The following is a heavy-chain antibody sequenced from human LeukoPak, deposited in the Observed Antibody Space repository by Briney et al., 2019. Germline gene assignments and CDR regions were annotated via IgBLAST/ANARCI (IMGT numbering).Heavy chain of an antibody. CDR3: ARPLEMPNIGDNGDDAFDI. CDR1: GYTFTGYY. Sequence: ASVKVSCKASGYTFTGYYIHWVRQAPGQGLEWMGWINPNSGGTNYAQKFQGRVTMTRDTSISTAYMGLSRLRSDDTAVYYCARPLEMPNIGDNGDDAFDIWGQGTMVTVSS. CDR2: INPNSGGT. J-gene: IGHJ3*02. V-gene: IGHV1-2*02. D-gene: IGHD5-24*01.